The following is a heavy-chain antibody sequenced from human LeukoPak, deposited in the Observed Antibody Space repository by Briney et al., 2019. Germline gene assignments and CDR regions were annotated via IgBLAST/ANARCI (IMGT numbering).Heavy chain of an antibody. D-gene: IGHD3-10*01. V-gene: IGHV1-18*01. J-gene: IGHJ4*02. Sequence: ASVNVSCKASGYTFTSYGISWVRQAPGQGLEWMGWISAYNCNTNYAQKLQGRVTMTTDTSTSTAYMELRSLRSDDTAVYYCARDPIPAYYYGSGRGYYFDYWGQGTLVTVSS. CDR1: GYTFTSYG. CDR3: ARDPIPAYYYGSGRGYYFDY. CDR2: ISAYNCNT.